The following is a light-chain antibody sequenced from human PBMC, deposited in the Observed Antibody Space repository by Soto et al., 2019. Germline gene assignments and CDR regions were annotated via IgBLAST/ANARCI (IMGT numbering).Light chain of an antibody. CDR1: SSDVGAYNY. CDR3: SSFTSRFTFV. J-gene: IGLJ1*01. V-gene: IGLV2-14*01. Sequence: QSVLTQPASVSGSPGQSITISCTGTSSDVGAYNYVSWYQQHPGKAPKLMIYEVSNRPSGVSNRFSGSKSGNTASLTISGLQAEDEADYYCSSFTSRFTFVFGTGTKLTVL. CDR2: EVS.